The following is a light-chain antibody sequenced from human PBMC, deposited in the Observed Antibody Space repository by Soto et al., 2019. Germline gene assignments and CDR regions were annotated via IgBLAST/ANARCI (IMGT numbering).Light chain of an antibody. J-gene: IGLJ2*01. CDR3: TSYASGSSQVV. V-gene: IGLV2-14*01. CDR2: DVN. Sequence: QSALTQPASVSGSPGQSITLSCTGTSSDIGGYDYVSWYQRHPGKAPKLIIYDVNNRPSGVSNRFSGSKSGNTASLTISGLQAEDEADYYCTSYASGSSQVVFGGGTQLTVL. CDR1: SSDIGGYDY.